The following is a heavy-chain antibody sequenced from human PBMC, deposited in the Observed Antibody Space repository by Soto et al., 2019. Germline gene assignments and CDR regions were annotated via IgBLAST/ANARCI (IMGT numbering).Heavy chain of an antibody. CDR3: ARGDATKIVVTTYYAMDV. V-gene: IGHV1-69*12. Sequence: QVQLVQSGAEVKKPGSSVKVSCQASGGSLSNYGISWVRQAPGQGLEWMGAIIPVFGTPNYAQKFQDRVTITADESTTTVYMEVRSLTSEDTAVYYCARGDATKIVVTTYYAMDVLGQGTTVTVSS. J-gene: IGHJ6*02. CDR2: IIPVFGTP. CDR1: GGSLSNYG. D-gene: IGHD3-22*01.